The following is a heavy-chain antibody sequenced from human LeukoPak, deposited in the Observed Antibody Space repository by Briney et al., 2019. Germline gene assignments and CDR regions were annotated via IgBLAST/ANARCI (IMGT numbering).Heavy chain of an antibody. J-gene: IGHJ3*02. CDR3: ARLPAAYDM. CDR2: ISYDGSIK. Sequence: GGSLRLSCAASGFTFSTYAMHWVRQAPGKGLEWVAVISYDGSIKYYADSVKGRFTISRDISKNTLYLQMNSLRPEDTAIYYCARLPAAYDMWGQGTMVTVSS. CDR1: GFTFSTYA. V-gene: IGHV3-30-3*01.